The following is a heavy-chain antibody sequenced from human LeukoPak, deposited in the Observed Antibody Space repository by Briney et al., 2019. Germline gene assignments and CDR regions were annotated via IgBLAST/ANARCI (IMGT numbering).Heavy chain of an antibody. V-gene: IGHV3-30-3*01. CDR1: GFTFSSYA. CDR3: ARDALVAAAGSTRSDAFDI. CDR2: ISYDGSNK. D-gene: IGHD6-13*01. Sequence: SGGSLRLSCAASGFTFSSYAIHWVRQAPGKGLEWVAVISYDGSNKYYADSVKGRFTISRDNSKNTLYLQMNSLRVEDTAVYYCARDALVAAAGSTRSDAFDIWGQGTMVTVSS. J-gene: IGHJ3*02.